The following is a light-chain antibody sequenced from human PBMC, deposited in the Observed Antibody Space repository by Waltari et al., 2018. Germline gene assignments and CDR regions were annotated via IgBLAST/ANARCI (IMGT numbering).Light chain of an antibody. CDR2: GAS. Sequence: DIQMTQSPSTLSASVGDRVTITCRASQTVYIWLALYQQKPGKAPKLLIYGASSRATGIPARFSGSGSGTDFTLTISTLEPEDFAVYYCQQRSNWITFGQGTRLEIK. CDR1: QTVYIW. J-gene: IGKJ5*01. V-gene: IGKV1-5*01. CDR3: QQRSNWIT.